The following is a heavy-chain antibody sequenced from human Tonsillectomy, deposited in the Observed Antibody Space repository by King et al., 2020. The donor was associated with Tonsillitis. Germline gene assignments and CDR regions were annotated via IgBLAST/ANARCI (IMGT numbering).Heavy chain of an antibody. CDR3: AKDFWNDLDYDYGMDV. Sequence: VQLVESGGGLVQPGRSLRLSCAVSGFTFDDCAMHWVRQAPGKGLEWVSALNWNIGSIGYSDSVKGRFTISRDNAKNSLYLEMRSLRPEDTALYYCAKDFWNDLDYDYGMDVWGQGTTVTVSS. CDR1: GFTFDDCA. V-gene: IGHV3-9*01. J-gene: IGHJ6*02. CDR2: LNWNIGSI. D-gene: IGHD1-1*01.